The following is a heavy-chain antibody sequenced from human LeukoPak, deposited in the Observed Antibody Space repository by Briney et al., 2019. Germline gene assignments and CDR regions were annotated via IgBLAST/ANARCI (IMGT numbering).Heavy chain of an antibody. CDR2: ISSSSSYI. J-gene: IGHJ3*02. V-gene: IGHV3-21*01. D-gene: IGHD3-22*01. CDR1: GFTFSSYS. Sequence: PGGSLRLSCAASGFTFSSYSMNWVRQAPGKGLEWVSSISSSSSYIYYADSVKGRFTISRDNAKNSLYLQMNSLRAEDTAVYYCARQPSYYDSSGYYINDAFDIWGQGTMVTVSS. CDR3: ARQPSYYDSSGYYINDAFDI.